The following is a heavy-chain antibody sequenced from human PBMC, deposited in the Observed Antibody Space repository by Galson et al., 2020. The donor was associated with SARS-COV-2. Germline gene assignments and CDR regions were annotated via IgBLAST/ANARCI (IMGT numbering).Heavy chain of an antibody. V-gene: IGHV4-39*01. D-gene: IGHD3-10*01. CDR3: ASEGEISYYGSGSYYY. CDR2: IYYSGST. CDR1: GGSISSSSYY. J-gene: IGHJ4*02. Sequence: SETLSLTCTVSGGSISSSSYYWGWIRQPPRKGLEWIGSIYYSGSTYYNPSLKSRVTISVDTSKNQFSLKLSSVTAADTAVYYCASEGEISYYGSGSYYYWGQGTLVTVSS.